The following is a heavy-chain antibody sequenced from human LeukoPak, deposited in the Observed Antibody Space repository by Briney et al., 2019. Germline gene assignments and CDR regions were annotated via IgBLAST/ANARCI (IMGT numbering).Heavy chain of an antibody. V-gene: IGHV3-23*01. CDR1: GFSFRDYP. CDR2: ISAGADVI. Sequence: GGSLRLSCEAAGFSFRDYPMGWVRRASGKRLEWVSGISAGADVIFYADPVKGRFTISRDNSKNTLYLQMNSLRAEDSAEYYCARAPIGRAYAFDIWGQGTMVTVSS. J-gene: IGHJ3*02. CDR3: ARAPIGRAYAFDI. D-gene: IGHD1-26*01.